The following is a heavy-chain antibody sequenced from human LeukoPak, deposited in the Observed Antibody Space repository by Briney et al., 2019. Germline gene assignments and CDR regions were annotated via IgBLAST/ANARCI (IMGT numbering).Heavy chain of an antibody. Sequence: PGGSLRLSCAASGFTFSSYWMSWVRQAPGKGLEWVANIKQDGSEKYYVDSVKGRFTISRDNAKNSLYLQMNSLRAEDTAVYYCAKGRSMVRGVHPNDYWGQGTLVTVSS. CDR2: IKQDGSEK. CDR3: AKGRSMVRGVHPNDY. J-gene: IGHJ4*02. D-gene: IGHD3-10*01. CDR1: GFTFSSYW. V-gene: IGHV3-7*01.